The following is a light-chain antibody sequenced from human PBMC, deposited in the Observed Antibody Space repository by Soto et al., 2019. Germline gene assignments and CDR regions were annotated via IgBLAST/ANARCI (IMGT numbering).Light chain of an antibody. CDR2: EVS. CDR3: QQHINWPLT. J-gene: IGKJ4*01. CDR1: QSVSSK. V-gene: IGKV3-11*01. Sequence: EMVMTQSPATLSLSPGERATLSCRASQSVSSKLAWYKQKPGQAPRLLIYEVSNRATGIPARFSGSGSGADFTLTISSLEPGDFALYYCQQHINWPLTFGGGTKVDI.